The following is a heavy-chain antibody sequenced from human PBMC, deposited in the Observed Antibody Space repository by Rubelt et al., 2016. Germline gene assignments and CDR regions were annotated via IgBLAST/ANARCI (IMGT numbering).Heavy chain of an antibody. Sequence: GISWVRQAPGQGLEWMGWISADIGNTNYAQKLQGRVTMTTDTSTNTAYMELRSLTSDDTAVYYCARDTGCRGASCYFGRGYYFDYWGQGTLVTVSS. CDR1: G. J-gene: IGHJ4*02. CDR2: ISADIGNT. V-gene: IGHV1-18*01. D-gene: IGHD2-15*01. CDR3: ARDTGCRGASCYFGRGYYFDY.